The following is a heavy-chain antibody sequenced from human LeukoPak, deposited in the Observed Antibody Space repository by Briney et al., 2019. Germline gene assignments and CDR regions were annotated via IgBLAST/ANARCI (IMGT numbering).Heavy chain of an antibody. J-gene: IGHJ4*02. CDR2: IYYSGST. V-gene: IGHV4-59*01. D-gene: IGHD6-19*01. CDR3: ARHLAGRIFTFDY. Sequence: SETLSLTCTVSGGSMSSYYWSWIRQPPGKGLEWIGYIYYSGSTNYNPSLKSRVTISVDTSKNQFSLKLNSVTAGDTAVYYCARHLAGRIFTFDYWGQGTLVTVSS. CDR1: GGSMSSYY.